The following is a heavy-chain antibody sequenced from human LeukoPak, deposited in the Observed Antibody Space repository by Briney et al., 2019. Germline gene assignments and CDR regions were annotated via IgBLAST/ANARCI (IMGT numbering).Heavy chain of an antibody. Sequence: AGSLRLSCAASGFTFSSYGMQWVRQATGKGLEWVAFIRYDGSNKYYADSVKGRFTISRDNSKNTLYLQMNSLRAEDTAVYYCAKEAHIVVVPAALDIWGQGTMVTVSS. CDR2: IRYDGSNK. CDR1: GFTFSSYG. V-gene: IGHV3-30*02. D-gene: IGHD2-2*01. CDR3: AKEAHIVVVPAALDI. J-gene: IGHJ3*02.